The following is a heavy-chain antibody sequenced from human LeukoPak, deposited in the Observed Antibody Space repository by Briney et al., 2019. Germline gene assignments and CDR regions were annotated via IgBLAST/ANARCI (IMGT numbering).Heavy chain of an antibody. CDR3: ARDQVGYCSSPSCSPRDY. CDR2: ISAYNGNT. D-gene: IGHD2-2*01. Sequence: ASVKVSCKASGYTFSNYGISWVRQAPGQGLEWMGWISAYNGNTNYAQKLQGRVTMTTETSTSTAYMELRSLRSDDTAVYYCARDQVGYCSSPSCSPRDYWGQGTLVTVSS. J-gene: IGHJ4*02. CDR1: GYTFSNYG. V-gene: IGHV1-18*01.